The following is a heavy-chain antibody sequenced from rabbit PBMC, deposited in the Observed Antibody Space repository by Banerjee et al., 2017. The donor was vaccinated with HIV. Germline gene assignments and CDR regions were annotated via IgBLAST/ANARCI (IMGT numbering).Heavy chain of an antibody. D-gene: IGHD2-1*01. Sequence: QEQLVESGGGLVTLGGSLKLSCKASGIDFSSYGISWVRQAPGKGLEWIAYIYPDYGSTDYASWVNGRFTISLDNAQNTVFLQMTSLTAADTATYFCARGVTMTMVTFDFWGPGTLVTVS. CDR2: IYPDYGST. J-gene: IGHJ6*01. V-gene: IGHV1S47*01. CDR3: ARGVTMTMVTFDF. CDR1: GIDFSSYG.